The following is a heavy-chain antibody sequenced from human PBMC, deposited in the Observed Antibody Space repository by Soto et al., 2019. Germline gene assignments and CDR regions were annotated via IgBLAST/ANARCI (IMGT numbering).Heavy chain of an antibody. CDR2: IYYSGST. D-gene: IGHD3-16*01. CDR3: ARMGEPRLGDGYDN. V-gene: IGHV4-30-4*01. Sequence: QVQLQESGPGLVKPSQTLSLTCTVSGGSISSGDYYWSWIRQPPGKGLEWIGYIYYSGSTYYNPSLKSRVTISVDTSKNQFSLKLRSVTAADTAVYSCARMGEPRLGDGYDNWGQGTLVTVSS. CDR1: GGSISSGDYY. J-gene: IGHJ4*02.